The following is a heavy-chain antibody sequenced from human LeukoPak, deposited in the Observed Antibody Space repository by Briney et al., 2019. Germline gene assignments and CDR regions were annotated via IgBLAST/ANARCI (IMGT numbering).Heavy chain of an antibody. CDR1: GFPFSNAW. CDR3: ATDPYCSSTTCYVGGWFDP. Sequence: GGSLRLSCTASGFPFSNAWMSWVRQAPGKGLEWVGRIKSKTDAGTTDYAAPVKGRFTISRDDSKNTLYLQMNSLKTGDTAVYYCATDPYCSSTTCYVGGWFDPGGQGTLVTVSS. CDR2: IKSKTDAGTT. D-gene: IGHD2-2*01. V-gene: IGHV3-15*01. J-gene: IGHJ5*02.